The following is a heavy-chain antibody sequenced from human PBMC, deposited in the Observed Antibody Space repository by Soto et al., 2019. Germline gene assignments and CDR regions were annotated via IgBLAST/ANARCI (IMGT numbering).Heavy chain of an antibody. CDR1: GGTFSRYA. Sequence: APVKVSCKGSGGTFSRYAISWGGQGPGKSLEWMGGIIPIFGTANYAQKFQGRVTITAAESTSTAYMELSSLRSEDTAVYYCARGYYFDSSGYSTPFNYWGQETLLTVSS. CDR2: IIPIFGTA. D-gene: IGHD3-22*01. CDR3: ARGYYFDSSGYSTPFNY. V-gene: IGHV1-69*13. J-gene: IGHJ4*02.